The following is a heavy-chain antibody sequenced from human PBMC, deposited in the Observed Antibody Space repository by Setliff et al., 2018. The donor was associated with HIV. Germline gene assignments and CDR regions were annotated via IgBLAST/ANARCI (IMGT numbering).Heavy chain of an antibody. CDR1: GGSLSGYY. CDR3: ARITSGLCDY. D-gene: IGHD3-16*01. J-gene: IGHJ4*02. V-gene: IGHV4-34*01. Sequence: KPSETLSLTCAVYGGSLSGYYWSWIRQPPEKGLEWIGEISHSGGTNYNPSLKSRVTISIDTSKNQFSLNLTSVTAADTAVYYCARITSGLCDYWGQGTLVTVSS. CDR2: ISHSGGT.